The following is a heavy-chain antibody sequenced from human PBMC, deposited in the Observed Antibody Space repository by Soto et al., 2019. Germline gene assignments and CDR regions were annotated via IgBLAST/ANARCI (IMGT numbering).Heavy chain of an antibody. CDR1: GNTVPNYA. Sequence: ASVKVSCKASGNTVPNYAIHWVRQAPGQGLEWMGWVDPNGGGSNSAQKFQGSVTMTWDTSITTAYLDLTRLTTNDTATYFCATWVDYGDFEGFDFWG. J-gene: IGHJ4*01. V-gene: IGHV1-2*04. CDR3: ATWVDYGDFEGFDF. D-gene: IGHD4-17*01. CDR2: VDPNGGGS.